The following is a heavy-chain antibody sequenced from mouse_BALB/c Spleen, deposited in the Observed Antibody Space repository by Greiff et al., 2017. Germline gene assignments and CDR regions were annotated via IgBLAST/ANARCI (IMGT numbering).Heavy chain of an antibody. CDR2: IWSGGST. CDR1: GFSLTSYG. D-gene: IGHD1-2*01. CDR3: ARNHGRDYWYFDV. Sequence: VHLVESGPGLVQPSQSLSITCTVSGFSLTSYGVHWVRQSPGKGLEWLGVIWSGGSTDYNAAFISRLSISKDNSKSQVFFKMNSLQANDTAIYYCARNHGRDYWYFDVWGAGTTVTVSS. J-gene: IGHJ1*01. V-gene: IGHV2-2*02.